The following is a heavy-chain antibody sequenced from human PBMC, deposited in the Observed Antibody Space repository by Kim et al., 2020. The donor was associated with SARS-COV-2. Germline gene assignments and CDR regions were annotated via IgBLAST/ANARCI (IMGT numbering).Heavy chain of an antibody. CDR2: IDYSGST. CDR3: ASGRYFDWFLRSPFSGYFDL. J-gene: IGHJ2*01. Sequence: SETLSLTCTVPGGSISSYYWSWIRQPPGKGLEWIGYIDYSGSTNYNPSLKSRVTISVDTSKNQFSLTLSSVTTADTAVYYCASGRYFDWFLRSPFSGYFDLWGRGTLVTVSS. D-gene: IGHD3-9*01. V-gene: IGHV4-59*13. CDR1: GGSISSYY.